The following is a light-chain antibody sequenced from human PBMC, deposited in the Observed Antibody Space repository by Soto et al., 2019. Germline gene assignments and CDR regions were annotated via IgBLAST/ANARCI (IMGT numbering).Light chain of an antibody. J-gene: IGLJ3*02. CDR3: SSYAVSNGV. Sequence: QSALTQPPSASGSPGQSVTISCTGTSSDVGGYNYVSWYQQHPGKAPKLMIYEVNKRPSGVPDRFSGSKSGNTASLTVSGLQAEDEADYYCSSYAVSNGVFGGGTKVTVL. CDR1: SSDVGGYNY. V-gene: IGLV2-8*01. CDR2: EVN.